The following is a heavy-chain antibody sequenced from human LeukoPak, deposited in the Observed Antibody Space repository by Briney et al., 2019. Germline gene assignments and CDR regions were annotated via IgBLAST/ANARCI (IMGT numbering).Heavy chain of an antibody. V-gene: IGHV4-59*01. J-gene: IGHJ4*02. CDR1: GGSISSYY. CDR2: IYYSGST. Sequence: SETLSLTCTVSGGSISSYYWSWIRQPPGKGLEWIGYIYYSGSTNYNPSLKSRVTISVDTSKNQFSLKLSSVTAADTAVYYCARRQGIAYYFDYWGQGTLVTVSS. CDR3: ARRQGIAYYFDY.